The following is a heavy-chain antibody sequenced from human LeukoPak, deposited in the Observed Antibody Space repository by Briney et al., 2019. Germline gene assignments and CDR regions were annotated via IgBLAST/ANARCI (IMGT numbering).Heavy chain of an antibody. CDR3: AKDRNYAGTLDY. Sequence: GGSLRLSCAASGFTFGSYGMHWVRQAPGKGLEWVAVISFDGKSRYYGDSVRGRFTISRDSSKNTMYLQMNSLRAEDTAVYYCAKDRNYAGTLDYWGQGTLVTVSS. D-gene: IGHD3-16*01. V-gene: IGHV3-30*18. CDR1: GFTFGSYG. CDR2: ISFDGKSR. J-gene: IGHJ4*02.